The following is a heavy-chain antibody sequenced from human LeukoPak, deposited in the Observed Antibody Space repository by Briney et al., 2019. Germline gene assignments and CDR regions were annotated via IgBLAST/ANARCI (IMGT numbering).Heavy chain of an antibody. CDR1: GYPLTAFS. V-gene: IGHV1-46*01. D-gene: IGHD3-16*01. J-gene: IGHJ4*02. CDR3: ARDWAHGSFDL. Sequence: RASVKVSCKALGYPLTAFSLHWVRQAPGQGPEWMAIINPGIFTTTYAQKLQDRITVTSDTSTATVYMELRSLRLEDTAVYFCARDWAHGSFDLWGQGTLVTVSS. CDR2: INPGIFTT.